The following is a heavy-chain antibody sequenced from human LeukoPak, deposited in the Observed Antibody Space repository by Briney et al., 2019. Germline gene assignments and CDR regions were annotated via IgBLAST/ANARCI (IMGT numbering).Heavy chain of an antibody. J-gene: IGHJ4*02. Sequence: SGTLSLTCAVSGGSIGSTNWWSWVRQPPGKGLEWIGEIYRSGSTNYNPSLRSRVTISLDKSQNRFSLKLSSVTVADTAVYYCASRGGIAAADYWGQGTLVTVSS. CDR3: ASRGGIAAADY. CDR1: GGSIGSTNW. D-gene: IGHD6-13*01. V-gene: IGHV4-4*02. CDR2: IYRSGST.